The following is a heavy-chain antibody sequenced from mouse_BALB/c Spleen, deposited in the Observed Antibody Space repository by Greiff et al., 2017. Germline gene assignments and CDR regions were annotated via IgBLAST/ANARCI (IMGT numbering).Heavy chain of an antibody. CDR1: GFTFSSYA. CDR3: ARFITTATGYFDY. V-gene: IGHV5-6-5*01. Sequence: EVQVVESGGGLVKPGGSLKLSCAASGFTFSSYAMSWVRQTPEKRLEWVASISSGGSTYYPDSVKGRFTISRDNARNILYLQMSSLRSEDTAMYYCARFITTATGYFDYWGQGTTLTVSS. D-gene: IGHD1-2*01. CDR2: ISSGGST. J-gene: IGHJ2*01.